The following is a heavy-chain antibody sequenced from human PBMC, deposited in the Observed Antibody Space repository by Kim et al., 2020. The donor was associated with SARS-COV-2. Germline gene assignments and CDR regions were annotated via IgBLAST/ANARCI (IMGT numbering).Heavy chain of an antibody. CDR2: ISWNGGTT. CDR3: VKGFYASGTYGFDP. Sequence: GGSLRLSCAASGFNFGDYTMHWVRQAPGKGLEWVSLISWNGGTTYSAASVKGRFTISRDNIKDSVYLQMNSLRTDDTALYYCVKGFYASGTYGFDPWGQGTLVTVSS. J-gene: IGHJ5*02. D-gene: IGHD3-10*01. V-gene: IGHV3-43*01. CDR1: GFNFGDYT.